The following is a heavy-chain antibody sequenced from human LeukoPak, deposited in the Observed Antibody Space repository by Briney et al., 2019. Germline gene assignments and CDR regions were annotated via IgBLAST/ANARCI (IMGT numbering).Heavy chain of an antibody. Sequence: GGSLRLSCAASGFSTYAMNWVRQAPGKGLEWVSSISSSSSYIYYADSVKGRFTISRDNAKNSLYLQMNSLRAEDTAVYYCARAVAYYFDYWGQGTLVTVSS. D-gene: IGHD6-19*01. J-gene: IGHJ4*02. CDR2: ISSSSSYI. V-gene: IGHV3-21*01. CDR3: ARAVAYYFDY. CDR1: GFSTYA.